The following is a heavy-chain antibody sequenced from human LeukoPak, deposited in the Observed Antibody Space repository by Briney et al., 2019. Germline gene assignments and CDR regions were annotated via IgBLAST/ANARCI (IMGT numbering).Heavy chain of an antibody. V-gene: IGHV3-21*01. J-gene: IGHJ4*02. CDR3: ARDLYCSGDSCYSGLKY. CDR1: GFTFSSYS. CDR2: ISSSSSYI. D-gene: IGHD2-15*01. Sequence: GGSLRLSCAASGFTFSSYSMNWVRQAPGKGLEWVSSISSSSSYIYYADSVKGRFTISRDNAKNSLYLQMNSLRAEDTAAYYCARDLYCSGDSCYSGLKYWGQGTLVTVSS.